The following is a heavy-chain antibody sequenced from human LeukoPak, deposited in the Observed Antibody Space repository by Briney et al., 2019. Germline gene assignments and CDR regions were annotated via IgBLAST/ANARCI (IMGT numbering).Heavy chain of an antibody. Sequence: PGGSLRLSCAASGFTVSGNFLSWVRQAPGKGLECVSVMYSGGSTYYADSVKGRFTISRDSSKNTLYLQMNGLRAEDTAVYYCAAGYNYGYVDYWGRGSLVTVSS. D-gene: IGHD5-18*01. CDR2: MYSGGST. V-gene: IGHV3-66*01. J-gene: IGHJ4*02. CDR3: AAGYNYGYVDY. CDR1: GFTVSGNF.